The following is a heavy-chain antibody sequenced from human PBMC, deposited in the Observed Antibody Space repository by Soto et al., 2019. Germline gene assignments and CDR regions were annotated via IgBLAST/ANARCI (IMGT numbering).Heavy chain of an antibody. D-gene: IGHD1-7*01. V-gene: IGHV1-69*06. Sequence: SVKVSCKASGGTFSSYAISWVRQAPGQGLEWMGGIIPIFGTANYAQKFQGRVTITADKSTSTAYMELSSLRSEDTAVYYCERDLRPGNTAYWGQGTLVTVSS. CDR2: IIPIFGTA. CDR1: GGTFSSYA. J-gene: IGHJ4*02. CDR3: ERDLRPGNTAY.